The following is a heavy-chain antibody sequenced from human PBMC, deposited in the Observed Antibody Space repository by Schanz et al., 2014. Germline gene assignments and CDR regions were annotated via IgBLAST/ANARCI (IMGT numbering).Heavy chain of an antibody. CDR3: ARGGGPEDVFDT. D-gene: IGHD5-12*01. Sequence: QVQLVQSGAEVKKPGASVRVSCKVSGYAFTTYGISWVRQAPGQGLEWMGRIIPILGIANYAQKFQGRVTITADRSTSTAYMELSSLRSDDTAVYYCARGGGPEDVFDTWGQGTILTVSS. V-gene: IGHV1-69*04. CDR1: GYAFTTYG. J-gene: IGHJ3*02. CDR2: IIPILGIA.